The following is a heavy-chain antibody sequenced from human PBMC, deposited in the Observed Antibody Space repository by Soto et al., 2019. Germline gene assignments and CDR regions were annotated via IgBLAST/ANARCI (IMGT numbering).Heavy chain of an antibody. CDR2: INYSGST. D-gene: IGHD2-15*01. CDR1: GDSISSNNFY. CDR3: ARGIVVVVAAGAISFDY. V-gene: IGHV4-39*01. Sequence: SETLSLTCTVSGDSISSNNFYWGWIRQPPGKGLEWIGGINYSGSTYYNPSLKSRVTISVDTSKNQFSLKLSSVTAADTAVYYCARGIVVVVAAGAISFDYWGQGTLVTVS. J-gene: IGHJ4*02.